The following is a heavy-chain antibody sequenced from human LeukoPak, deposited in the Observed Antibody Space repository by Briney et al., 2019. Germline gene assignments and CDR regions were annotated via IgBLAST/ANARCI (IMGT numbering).Heavy chain of an antibody. CDR3: AGERGEEYSSGWYKRNYFDN. CDR2: GDYSGGT. D-gene: IGHD6-19*01. V-gene: IGHV4-39*07. Sequence: SETLSLTCTVSGGSISSSSYYWGWIRQPPGKGLEWIASGDYSGGTYYNPSLESRVAISADMSKNQFSLKLTSVTGADTAVYYCAGERGEEYSSGWYKRNYFDNWGQGIRVTVSS. J-gene: IGHJ4*02. CDR1: GGSISSSSYY.